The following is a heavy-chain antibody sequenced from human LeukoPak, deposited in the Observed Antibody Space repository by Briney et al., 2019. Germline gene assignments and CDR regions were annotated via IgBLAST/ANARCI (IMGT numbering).Heavy chain of an antibody. Sequence: ASVKVSCKASGYTFTSYDINWVRQATGQGLEWMGWMNPKSGYTGHAQRFQGRVTITRDTSISTVYMELSSLRSEDTAVYYCARANVFRGPAGASSYYYYMDVWGKGTTVTVSS. CDR1: GYTFTSYD. J-gene: IGHJ6*03. CDR3: ARANVFRGPAGASSYYYYMDV. V-gene: IGHV1-8*03. CDR2: MNPKSGYT. D-gene: IGHD2-21*01.